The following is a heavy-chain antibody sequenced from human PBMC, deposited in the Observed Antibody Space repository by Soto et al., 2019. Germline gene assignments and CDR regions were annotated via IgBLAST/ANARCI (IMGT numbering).Heavy chain of an antibody. J-gene: IGHJ4*02. V-gene: IGHV3-7*01. CDR2: IKEDGSAK. CDR1: GFTFTSYW. CDR3: AREDFYRFDY. Sequence: EVQLVESGGGLVQPGGSLRVSCAASGFTFTSYWMSWVRQAPGKGLEWVANIKEDGSAKYYLDSVKGRFTISRDNAKNSLYLHMSSLRAEDTAVYYCAREDFYRFDYWGQGNLVTVSS.